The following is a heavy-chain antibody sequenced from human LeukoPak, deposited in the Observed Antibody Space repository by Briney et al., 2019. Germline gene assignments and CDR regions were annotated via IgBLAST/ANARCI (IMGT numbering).Heavy chain of an antibody. J-gene: IGHJ4*02. CDR1: GFTFSSYS. Sequence: PGGSLRLSCAASGFTFSSYSMNWVRQAPGKGLEWVSSISSSSSYIYYADSVKGRFTISRDNAKNSLYLQMNSLRAEDTAVYYCATVKDILTGPCHYWGQGTLVTVSS. CDR2: ISSSSSYI. D-gene: IGHD3-9*01. V-gene: IGHV3-21*01. CDR3: ATVKDILTGPCHY.